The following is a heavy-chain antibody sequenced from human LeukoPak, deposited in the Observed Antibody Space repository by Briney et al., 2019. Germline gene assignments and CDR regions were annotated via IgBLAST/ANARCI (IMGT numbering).Heavy chain of an antibody. D-gene: IGHD2-15*01. CDR3: AKVEGYLFGLFDS. CDR2: INSDGSST. V-gene: IGHV3-74*01. J-gene: IGHJ4*02. CDR1: GFTFSSYW. Sequence: GGSLRLPCAASGFTFSSYWMHWVRQAPGKGLVWVSRINSDGSSTSYADSVKGRFTISRDNAKNTLYLQMNSLRAEDAAVYYCAKVEGYLFGLFDSWGQGALVTVSS.